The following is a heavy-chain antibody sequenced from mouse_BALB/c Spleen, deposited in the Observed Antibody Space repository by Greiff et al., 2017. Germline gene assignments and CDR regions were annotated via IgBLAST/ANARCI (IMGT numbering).Heavy chain of an antibody. CDR2: ISDGGSYT. D-gene: IGHD2-4*01. CDR3: ARGGYYDYDAWFAY. CDR1: GFTFSDYY. Sequence: EVQLVESGGGLVKPGGSLKLSCAASGFTFSDYYMYWVRQTPEKRLEWVATISDGGSYTYYPDSVKGRFTISRDNAKNNLYLQMSSLKSEDTAMYYCARGGYYDYDAWFAYWGQGTLVTVSA. V-gene: IGHV5-4*02. J-gene: IGHJ3*01.